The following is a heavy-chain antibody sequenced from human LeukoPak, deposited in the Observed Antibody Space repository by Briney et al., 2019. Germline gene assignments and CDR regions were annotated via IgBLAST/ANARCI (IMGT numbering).Heavy chain of an antibody. CDR1: GFTFRSHA. D-gene: IGHD2-2*02. Sequence: GGSLRLSCVGSGFTFRSHAMSWVRQAPEKGLEFVSGIYENGGTTYYADSVKGRFSISRDNSKNTLYLQMDSLRGEDTAVYYCAKATEVSVVVPAAINWGQGTLVTVSS. CDR2: IYENGGTT. CDR3: AKATEVSVVVPAAIN. J-gene: IGHJ4*02. V-gene: IGHV3-23*01.